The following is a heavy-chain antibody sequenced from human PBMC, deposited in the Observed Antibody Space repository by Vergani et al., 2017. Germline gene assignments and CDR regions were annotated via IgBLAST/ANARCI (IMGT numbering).Heavy chain of an antibody. CDR3: TKTRMSTSIWYADNWFDP. D-gene: IGHD6-13*01. Sequence: QVQLVQSGAEVERPGASVKVSCKASGYTFTSYYIHWVRQAPGQGLEWMGVINPSDSSTNYAPKFQGRFTMTRDTSTSTVYMELSSLRSEDTAVYFCTKTRMSTSIWYADNWFDPWGQGTLVTVSS. CDR2: INPSDSST. CDR1: GYTFTSYY. J-gene: IGHJ5*02. V-gene: IGHV1-46*01.